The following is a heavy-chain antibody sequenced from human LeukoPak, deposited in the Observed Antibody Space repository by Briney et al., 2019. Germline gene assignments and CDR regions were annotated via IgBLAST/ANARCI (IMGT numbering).Heavy chain of an antibody. Sequence: PSETLSLTCAVYGGSFSGYYWSWIRLPPGKGLEWIGEINHSGSTNYNPSLKSRVTISVDTSKNQFSLKLSSVTAADTAVYYCAGGYEYYFDYWGQGTLVTVSS. D-gene: IGHD3-22*01. CDR2: INHSGST. J-gene: IGHJ4*02. V-gene: IGHV4-34*01. CDR3: AGGYEYYFDY. CDR1: GGSFSGYY.